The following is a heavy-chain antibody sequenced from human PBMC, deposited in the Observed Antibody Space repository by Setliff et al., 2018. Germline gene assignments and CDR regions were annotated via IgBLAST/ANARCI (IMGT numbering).Heavy chain of an antibody. V-gene: IGHV3-13*01. Sequence: GGSLRLSCAASGFTFSTYDMHWFRQATGKGLEWVSGTGTTGDTYYPGSVRGRFTISRDNAKNCLYLQINSLRAGDTAVYYCARGFRSRGTVSCFDYWGQGTLVTVSS. CDR2: TGTTGDT. J-gene: IGHJ4*02. CDR3: ARGFRSRGTVSCFDY. CDR1: GFTFSTYD. D-gene: IGHD4-4*01.